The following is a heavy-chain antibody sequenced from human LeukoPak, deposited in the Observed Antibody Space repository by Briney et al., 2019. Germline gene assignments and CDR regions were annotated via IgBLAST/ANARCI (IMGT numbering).Heavy chain of an antibody. J-gene: IGHJ4*02. CDR2: MNPNSGNT. Sequence: ASVKVSCKASGYTFTSYDINWVRQATGQGLECMGWMNPNSGNTGYAQKFQGRVTMTRNASISTAYMELSSLRSEDTAVYYCARDLLRGRITMIVVPMGDWGQGTLVTVSS. D-gene: IGHD3-22*01. CDR1: GYTFTSYD. V-gene: IGHV1-8*01. CDR3: ARDLLRGRITMIVVPMGD.